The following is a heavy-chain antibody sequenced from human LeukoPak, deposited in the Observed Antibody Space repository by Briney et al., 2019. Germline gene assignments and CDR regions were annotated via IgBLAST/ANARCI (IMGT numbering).Heavy chain of an antibody. CDR3: ARVGNGDSID. Sequence: GASVKVSCKASGYTFTGYYMHWVRQAPGQGLEWMGRINPNIGGTNYAQKFQGRVTMTRATSISTAYMELSSLRSDDTAVYYCARVGNGDSIDWGQGTLVTVSS. D-gene: IGHD4-17*01. V-gene: IGHV1-2*06. CDR1: GYTFTGYY. J-gene: IGHJ4*02. CDR2: INPNIGGT.